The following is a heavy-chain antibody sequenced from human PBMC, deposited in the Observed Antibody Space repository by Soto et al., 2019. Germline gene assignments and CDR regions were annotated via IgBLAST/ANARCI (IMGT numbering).Heavy chain of an antibody. J-gene: IGHJ5*02. Sequence: LSLTCTVSGGSISSYYWSWIRQPPGKGLEWIGRVYSSGSASYNPSLRSRVTMSVDTSKNQFSLKLNSVTAADTAVYYCARSSHKESWFDPWGQGTLVTVSS. CDR2: VYSSGSA. CDR1: GGSISSYY. CDR3: ARSSHKESWFDP. D-gene: IGHD6-13*01. V-gene: IGHV4-4*07.